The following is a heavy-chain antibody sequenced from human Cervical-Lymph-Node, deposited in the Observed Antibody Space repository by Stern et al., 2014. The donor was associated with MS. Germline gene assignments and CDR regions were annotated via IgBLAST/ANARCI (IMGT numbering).Heavy chain of an antibody. CDR2: ISDDRSNK. V-gene: IGHV3-30*18. CDR3: AKESRYGGCDY. CDR1: GFTFSRFG. D-gene: IGHD4-23*01. Sequence: VQLVESGGGVVQPGRSLRLSCAASGFTFSRFGMHWVRQAPGKGLEWGALISDDRSNKSYADSVKGRFTISRDNSKNTLYLQMNSLRAEDTAVYYCAKESRYGGCDYWGQGTLVTVSS. J-gene: IGHJ4*02.